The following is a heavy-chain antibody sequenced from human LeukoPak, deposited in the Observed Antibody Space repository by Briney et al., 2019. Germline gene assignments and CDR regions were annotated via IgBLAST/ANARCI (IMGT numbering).Heavy chain of an antibody. D-gene: IGHD3-22*01. CDR3: ARGHYYDSSGYGFDY. J-gene: IGHJ4*02. CDR2: ISAYNGNT. CDR1: GYTFTSSG. V-gene: IGHV1-18*01. Sequence: GASVQVSCKASGYTFTSSGISWVRQAPGQGLEWMGWISAYNGNTNYAQKLQGRVTMTTDTSTSTAYMELRGLRSDDTAVYYCARGHYYDSSGYGFDYWGQGTLVTVSS.